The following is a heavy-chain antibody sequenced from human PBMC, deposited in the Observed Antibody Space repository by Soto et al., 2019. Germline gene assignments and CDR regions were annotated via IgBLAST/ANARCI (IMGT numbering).Heavy chain of an antibody. D-gene: IGHD5-12*01. V-gene: IGHV1-69*13. CDR1: GDTFSNYA. J-gene: IGHJ4*02. CDR2: IIPLFGTT. Sequence: GASVKLSCKAAGDTFSNYAISWVRRAPGQGLEWVGEIIPLFGTTNSAQKFQGRVTITADESTSTAYLDLSSLRSEDTAVYYCARPVEMATISRSYLFYWGQGTLVTVSS. CDR3: ARPVEMATISRSYLFY.